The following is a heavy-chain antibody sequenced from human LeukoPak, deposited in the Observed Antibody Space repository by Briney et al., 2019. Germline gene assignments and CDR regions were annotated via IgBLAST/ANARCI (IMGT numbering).Heavy chain of an antibody. CDR3: ARVKGSGSYFAFDI. CDR2: MYYTGST. J-gene: IGHJ3*02. CDR1: GRFMHSLY. Sequence: SETLSLTCSFSGRFMHSLYWSWIRQPPGKGLEWIAYMYYTGSTNYNPSLGSRVTISVDTSKNQFSLKLSSVTAADTAVYYCARVKGSGSYFAFDIWGQGTMVTVSS. V-gene: IGHV4-59*11. D-gene: IGHD3-10*01.